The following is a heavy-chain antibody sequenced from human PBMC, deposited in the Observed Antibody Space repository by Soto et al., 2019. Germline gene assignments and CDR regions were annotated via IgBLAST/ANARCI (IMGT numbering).Heavy chain of an antibody. V-gene: IGHV4-31*03. J-gene: IGHJ4*02. CDR3: ARGAFWYYGSGRQYYFDY. D-gene: IGHD3-10*01. CDR2: IYYSGST. CDR1: GGSISSGGYY. Sequence: QVQLQESGPGLVKPSQTLSLTCTVSGGSISSGGYYWSWIRQHPGKGLEWIGYIYYSGSTYYNPXXKRRFTVSVDXXKXQXXLKLSSVPAADTAVYYCARGAFWYYGSGRQYYFDYWGQGTLVTVSS.